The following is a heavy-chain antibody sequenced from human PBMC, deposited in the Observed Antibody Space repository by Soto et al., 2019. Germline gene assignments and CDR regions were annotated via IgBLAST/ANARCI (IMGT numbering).Heavy chain of an antibody. CDR2: ISYDGSNK. V-gene: IGHV3-30-3*01. Sequence: QVQLVESGGGVVQPGRSLRLSCAASGFTFSSYTMHWVRQAPGTGLEWVAAISYDGSNKYYADSVKGRFTISRDNSKNTLYVQMNSLRGEDTAVYYCARGAGIAVAGTSFEYWGQGTLVTVSS. J-gene: IGHJ4*02. CDR3: ARGAGIAVAGTSFEY. D-gene: IGHD6-19*01. CDR1: GFTFSSYT.